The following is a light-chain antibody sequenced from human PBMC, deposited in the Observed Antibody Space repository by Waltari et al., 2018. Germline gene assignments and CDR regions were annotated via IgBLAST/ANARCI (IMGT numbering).Light chain of an antibody. J-gene: IGLJ2*01. CDR3: SSFTSTNTLVV. CDR2: DVS. Sequence: QSALTQPASVSGSPGQSITISCTGTNSDVGGYNYVSWYQQHPGKAPKLMIFDVSNRPSGVSIRFSVSKSGNTASLTISGLQAEDEADYYCSSFTSTNTLVVFGGGTKLTVL. CDR1: NSDVGGYNY. V-gene: IGLV2-14*03.